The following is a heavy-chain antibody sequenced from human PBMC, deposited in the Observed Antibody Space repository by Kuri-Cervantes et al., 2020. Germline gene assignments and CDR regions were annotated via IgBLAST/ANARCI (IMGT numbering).Heavy chain of an antibody. CDR2: INPNSGGT. V-gene: IGHV1-2*02. CDR3: AKEGYSSGWSRGGFDY. Sequence: ASVKVSCKASGYTFTGYYMHWVRQAPGQGLEWMGWINPNSGGTNYAQKFQGRVTMTRDTSISTAYMELSRLRSDDTAVYYCAKEGYSSGWSRGGFDYWGQGTLVTVSS. CDR1: GYTFTGYY. D-gene: IGHD6-19*01. J-gene: IGHJ4*02.